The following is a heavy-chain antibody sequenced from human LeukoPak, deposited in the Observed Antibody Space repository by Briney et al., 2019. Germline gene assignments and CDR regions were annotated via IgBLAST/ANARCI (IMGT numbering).Heavy chain of an antibody. Sequence: SETLSLTCTVSGGSISSSSYYWGWIRQPPGKGLEWIGSIYYSGSTYYNPSLKSRVTISVDTSKNQFSLKLSSVTAADTDVYYCARLRYCSSTSCYNVYDYYYYGMDVWGQGTTVTVSS. J-gene: IGHJ6*02. CDR2: IYYSGST. V-gene: IGHV4-39*01. CDR1: GGSISSSSYY. CDR3: ARLRYCSSTSCYNVYDYYYYGMDV. D-gene: IGHD2-2*02.